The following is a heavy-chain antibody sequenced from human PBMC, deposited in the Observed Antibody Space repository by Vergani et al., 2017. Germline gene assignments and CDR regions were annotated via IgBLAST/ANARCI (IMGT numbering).Heavy chain of an antibody. CDR3: AREGDYFDY. J-gene: IGHJ4*02. CDR1: GGTFSSSA. Sequence: QVQLVQSGAEVKKPGSSVKVSCKASGGTFSSSAISWVRQAPGQGLEWMGRILPIFGTANYAQKFQGRVTITADESTSTAYMELSSLRSEDTAVYYCAREGDYFDYWGQGTLVTVSS. V-gene: IGHV1-69*13. CDR2: ILPIFGTA.